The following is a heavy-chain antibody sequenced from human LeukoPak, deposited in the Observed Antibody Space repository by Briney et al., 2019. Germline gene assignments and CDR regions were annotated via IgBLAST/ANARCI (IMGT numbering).Heavy chain of an antibody. V-gene: IGHV3-11*04. CDR1: GFTFSDYY. D-gene: IGHD3-16*02. CDR2: ISSSGSTI. J-gene: IGHJ4*02. Sequence: GGSLRLSCAASGFTFSDYYMSWIRQAPGKGLEWVSYISSSGSTIYYAGSVKGRFTISRDNAKNSLYLQMNSLRAEDTAVYYCARSRPVWGSYLHFDYWGQGTLVTVSS. CDR3: ARSRPVWGSYLHFDY.